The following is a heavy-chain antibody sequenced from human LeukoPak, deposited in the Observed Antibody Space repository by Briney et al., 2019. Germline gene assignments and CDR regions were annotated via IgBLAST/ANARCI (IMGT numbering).Heavy chain of an antibody. CDR2: ISSSSSYI. D-gene: IGHD4-17*01. CDR3: ARERVTTPEVPYYYYYGMDV. Sequence: GGSLRLSCAASGFTFSSYGMHWVHQAPGKGLEWVSSISSSSSYIYYADSVKGRFTISRDNAKNSLYLQMNSLRAEDTAVYYCARERVTTPEVPYYYYYGMDVWGQGTTVTVSS. J-gene: IGHJ6*02. CDR1: GFTFSSYG. V-gene: IGHV3-21*01.